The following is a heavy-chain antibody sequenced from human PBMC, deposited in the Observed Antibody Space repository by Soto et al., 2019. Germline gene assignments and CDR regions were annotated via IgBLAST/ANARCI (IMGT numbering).Heavy chain of an antibody. D-gene: IGHD3-10*01. V-gene: IGHV3-48*03. CDR2: ISSSGSTI. J-gene: IGHJ3*02. CDR1: GFTFSSYE. CDR3: ALLWFGELVGHAFDI. Sequence: GGSLRLSCAASGFTFSSYEMNWVRQAPGKGLEWVSYISSSGSTIYYADSVKGRFTISRDNAKNSLYLQMNSLRAEDTAVYYCALLWFGELVGHAFDIWGQGTMVTVSS.